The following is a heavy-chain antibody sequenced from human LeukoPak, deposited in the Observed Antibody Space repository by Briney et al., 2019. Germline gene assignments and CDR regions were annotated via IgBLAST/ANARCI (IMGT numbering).Heavy chain of an antibody. CDR1: GFTFSNYN. CDR2: ISSGSRTI. D-gene: IGHD5-18*01. J-gene: IGHJ4*02. V-gene: IGHV3-48*01. Sequence: PGGSLRLSCAGSGFTFSNYNMNWVRQAPGRGLEWVSYISSGSRTISYADSVKGRFTISRDNAKKSLYLQMNSLRAEDTAVYYCARNGNTYGFGYWGQGTLVTVSS. CDR3: ARNGNTYGFGY.